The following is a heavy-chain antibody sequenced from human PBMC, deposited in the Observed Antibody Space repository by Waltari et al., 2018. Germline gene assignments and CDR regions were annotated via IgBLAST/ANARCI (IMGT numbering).Heavy chain of an antibody. Sequence: EVQLVESGGGLVQPGASLRLSCAASGLPVSTSYTHWVRQGPGKGLVWISRINNGGGSSTTYADSVKGRFTISKDNAKNTVYLQMNSLRAEDTAVYHCARGGQLALDYWGQGTLVTVSS. J-gene: IGHJ4*02. CDR3: ARGGQLALDY. V-gene: IGHV3-74*01. D-gene: IGHD6-6*01. CDR2: INNGGGSST. CDR1: GLPVSTSY.